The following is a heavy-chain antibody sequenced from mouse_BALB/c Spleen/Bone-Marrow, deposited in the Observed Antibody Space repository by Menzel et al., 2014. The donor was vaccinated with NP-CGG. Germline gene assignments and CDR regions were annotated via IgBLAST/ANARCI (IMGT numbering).Heavy chain of an antibody. CDR1: GFNIKDYY. Sequence: EVQLRQSGAELVRSGASVKLSCTASGFNIKDYYMHWVKQRPEQGLEWIGWIDPGNGDTEYAPKFQGKATMTADTSSNTAYLQLSSLTSEDTAVYYCNAEHGNYHYFDYWGQGTTLTVSS. D-gene: IGHD6-1*01. CDR2: IDPGNGDT. J-gene: IGHJ2*01. CDR3: NAEHGNYHYFDY. V-gene: IGHV14-4*02.